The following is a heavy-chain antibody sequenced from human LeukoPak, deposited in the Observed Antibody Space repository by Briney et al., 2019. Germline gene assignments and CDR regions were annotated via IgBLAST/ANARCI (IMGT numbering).Heavy chain of an antibody. CDR1: GYSISSGYY. CDR3: ARVGLRAYYFDY. Sequence: SETLSLTCTVSGYSISSGYYWGWIRQPPGQGLEWIGSIYHSGSTYYNPSLKSRVTISVDTSKNQFSLKLSSVTAADTAVYYCARVGLRAYYFDYWGQGTLVTVSS. CDR2: IYHSGST. J-gene: IGHJ4*02. V-gene: IGHV4-38-2*02. D-gene: IGHD4-17*01.